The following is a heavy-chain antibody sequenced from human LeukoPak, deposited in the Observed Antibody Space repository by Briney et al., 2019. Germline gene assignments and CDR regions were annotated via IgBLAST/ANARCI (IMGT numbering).Heavy chain of an antibody. D-gene: IGHD2-21*02. V-gene: IGHV1-69*04. CDR3: ARTETGYCGGDCYSGWFDP. J-gene: IGHJ5*02. CDR2: IIPILGIA. Sequence: SVKVSCKASGGTFSSYAISWVRQAPGQGLEWMGRIIPILGIANYAQKFQGRVTITADKSTSTAYMELSSLRSEDTAVYYCARTETGYCGGDCYSGWFDPWGQGTLVTVSS. CDR1: GGTFSSYA.